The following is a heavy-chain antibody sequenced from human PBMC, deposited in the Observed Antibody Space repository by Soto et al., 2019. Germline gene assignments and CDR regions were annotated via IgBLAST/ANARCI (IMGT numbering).Heavy chain of an antibody. V-gene: IGHV1-58*01. Sequence: ASVKVSCKASGFTFSSSAVQWVRQARGQRLEWIGWIVVGSGNTNYAQMFQERVTITRDMSTSTAYMELSSLRSEDTAVYYCAADRRNDFWSGVNKLYYYYGMDVWGQGTTVTVSS. D-gene: IGHD3-3*01. CDR1: GFTFSSSA. CDR3: AADRRNDFWSGVNKLYYYYGMDV. J-gene: IGHJ6*02. CDR2: IVVGSGNT.